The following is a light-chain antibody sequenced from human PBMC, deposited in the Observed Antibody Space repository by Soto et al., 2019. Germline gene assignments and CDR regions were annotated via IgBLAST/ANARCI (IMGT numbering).Light chain of an antibody. J-gene: IGLJ3*02. V-gene: IGLV1-44*01. CDR2: SDD. CDR1: NSNIGRYS. CDR3: AAWDDNLNGPL. Sequence: QSVLTQPPSLSGTPGRRVTISCSGSNSNIGRYSVNWYQHFPGTAPKILIYSDDERPSGVPDRFSGSKSGTSASLAISVLQSEDEVEYYCAAWDDNLNGPLFGGWTKFTVL.